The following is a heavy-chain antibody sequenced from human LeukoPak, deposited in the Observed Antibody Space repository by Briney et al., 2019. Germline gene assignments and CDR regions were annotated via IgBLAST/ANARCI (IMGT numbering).Heavy chain of an antibody. CDR3: ARDGTRGLVGSSSRFDY. V-gene: IGHV3-21*01. Sequence: GGSLRLSCAASGFTFSSYSMNWVRQAPGKGLEWVSSISSSSSYIYYADSVKGRFTISRDNAKNSLYLQMNSLRAEDTAVYYCARDGTRGLVGSSSRFDYWGQGTLVTVSS. CDR2: ISSSSSYI. D-gene: IGHD6-6*01. CDR1: GFTFSSYS. J-gene: IGHJ4*02.